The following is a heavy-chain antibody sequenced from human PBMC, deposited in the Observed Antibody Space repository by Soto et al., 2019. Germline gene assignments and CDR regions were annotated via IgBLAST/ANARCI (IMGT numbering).Heavy chain of an antibody. CDR3: AKDIYSTRYAVDV. CDR2: ITWNSASI. D-gene: IGHD2-15*01. J-gene: IGHJ6*02. V-gene: IGHV3-9*01. Sequence: PGGSLRLSCAASGITFDHYAMHWVRQVPGKGLEWVSGITWNSASIGYADSVEGRFTISRDNAKSSLYLQMNSLRAEDTALYYCAKDIYSTRYAVDVWGRGTTVTVSS. CDR1: GITFDHYA.